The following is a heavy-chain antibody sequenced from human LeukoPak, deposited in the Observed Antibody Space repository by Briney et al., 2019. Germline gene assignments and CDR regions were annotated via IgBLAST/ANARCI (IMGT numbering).Heavy chain of an antibody. D-gene: IGHD2-21*02. CDR1: GFTFSSYS. CDR3: ARGDLSNFDS. J-gene: IGHJ4*02. V-gene: IGHV3-48*02. Sequence: GGSLRLSCAASGFTFSSYSMNWVRQAPGKGLEWVSYISSSSTIYYADSVKGRFTMSRENAKNSLYLQMNSLRDEDTAVYYCARGDLSNFDSWGQGTLVTVSS. CDR2: ISSSSTI.